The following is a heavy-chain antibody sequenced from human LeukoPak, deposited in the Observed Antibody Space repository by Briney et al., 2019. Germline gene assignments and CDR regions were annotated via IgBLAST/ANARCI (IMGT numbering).Heavy chain of an antibody. CDR1: GGSISSYY. CDR2: IYYSWST. J-gene: IGHJ6*03. Sequence: TSETLSLTCTVSGGSISSYYWSWIRQPPGKGLEWIGYIYYSWSTNYNPSLKSRVTISVDTSRNQFSPKLSSVTAADTAVYYCATTPGDYGGNSYYYYYYMDVWGKGTTVTVSS. V-gene: IGHV4-59*12. CDR3: ATTPGDYGGNSYYYYYYMDV. D-gene: IGHD4-23*01.